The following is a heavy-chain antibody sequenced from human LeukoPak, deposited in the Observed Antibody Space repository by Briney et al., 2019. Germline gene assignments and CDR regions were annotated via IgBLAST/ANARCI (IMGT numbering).Heavy chain of an antibody. Sequence: GGSLRLSCAASGFTFSSYDMHWVRQAPGRGLEWVSAIGIAGDTYYPDSVKGRFTISRENAKNSMYLQMNSLTDGDTAVYYCIRGGIQVSGIDAFDIWGQGTMVTVSS. V-gene: IGHV3-13*01. CDR2: IGIAGDT. D-gene: IGHD5/OR15-5a*01. CDR1: GFTFSSYD. CDR3: IRGGIQVSGIDAFDI. J-gene: IGHJ3*02.